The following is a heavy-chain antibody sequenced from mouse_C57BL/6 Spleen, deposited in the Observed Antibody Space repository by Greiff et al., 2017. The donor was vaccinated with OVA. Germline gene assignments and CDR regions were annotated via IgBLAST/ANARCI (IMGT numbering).Heavy chain of an antibody. CDR3: AREGARDFDY. Sequence: QVQLQQPGAELVKPGASVKLSCKASGYTFTSYWMQWVKQRPGQGLEWIGEIDTSDSYTNYNQKFKGKATLTVDTSSSTAYMQLSSLTSEDSAVYYCAREGARDFDYWGQGTTLTVSS. J-gene: IGHJ2*01. CDR1: GYTFTSYW. D-gene: IGHD3-3*01. V-gene: IGHV1-50*01. CDR2: IDTSDSYT.